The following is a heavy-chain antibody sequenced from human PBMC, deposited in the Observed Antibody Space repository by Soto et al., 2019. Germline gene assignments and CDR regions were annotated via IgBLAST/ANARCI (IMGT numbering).Heavy chain of an antibody. Sequence: QLHLVQSGAEVKKPGSSVKVSCKASGGTFSSYTISWVRQAPGQGLEWLGGIIPMFGTLYYAQKFQGRVTISADELTTTASLELRSLSSDDTAVYFCARARDYDLLTAREYALDVWGQGTTVTV. CDR1: GGTFSSYT. V-gene: IGHV1-69*01. J-gene: IGHJ6*02. CDR2: IIPMFGTL. D-gene: IGHD3-9*01. CDR3: ARARDYDLLTAREYALDV.